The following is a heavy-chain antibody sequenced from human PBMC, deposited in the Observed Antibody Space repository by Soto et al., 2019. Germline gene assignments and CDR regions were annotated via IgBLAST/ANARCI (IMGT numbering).Heavy chain of an antibody. CDR2: ISGSGDSP. J-gene: IGHJ4*02. Sequence: GGSLRLSCAASGFTFSNYAMSWVRQAPGKGLEWVSIISGSGDSPYYADSVKGRFTISRDNSRNTLYLQMNSLRAGDSAKYYCAKEGTSGLYYFDSWGKGTLVTVSS. V-gene: IGHV3-23*01. CDR1: GFTFSNYA. D-gene: IGHD6-19*01. CDR3: AKEGTSGLYYFDS.